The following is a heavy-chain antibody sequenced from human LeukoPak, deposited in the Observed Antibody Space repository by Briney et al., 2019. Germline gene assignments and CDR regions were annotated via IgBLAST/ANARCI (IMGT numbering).Heavy chain of an antibody. D-gene: IGHD3-16*01. CDR3: ARGLRAVYNWFDP. CDR1: GGSISSGGYY. V-gene: IGHV4-31*03. CDR2: IYYSGST. Sequence: SQTLSLTCTVSGGSISSGGYYWSWIRQHPGKGLEWIGYIYYSGSTYYNPSLKSRVTISVDTSKNQFSLKLSSVTAADTAVYYCARGLRAVYNWFDPWAREPWSPSPQ. J-gene: IGHJ5*02.